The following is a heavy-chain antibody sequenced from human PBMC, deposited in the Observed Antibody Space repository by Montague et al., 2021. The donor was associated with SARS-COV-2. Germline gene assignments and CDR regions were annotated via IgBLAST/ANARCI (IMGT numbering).Heavy chain of an antibody. CDR2: FNHSGST. CDR1: GGSFSGYY. D-gene: IGHD6-19*01. Sequence: SETLSLTCAVYGGSFSGYYWSWIRQPPGKGLEWIGEFNHSGSTNXNPSLKSRVTISVDTSKNQFSLKLSSVTAADTAVYYCVRQPGQWLPREWFWFDPWGQGTLVTVSS. J-gene: IGHJ5*02. V-gene: IGHV4-34*01. CDR3: VRQPGQWLPREWFWFDP.